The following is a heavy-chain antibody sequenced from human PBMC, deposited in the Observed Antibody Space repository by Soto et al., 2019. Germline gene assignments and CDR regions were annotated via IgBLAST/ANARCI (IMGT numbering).Heavy chain of an antibody. D-gene: IGHD2-15*01. CDR1: GYTFTSYA. J-gene: IGHJ6*02. V-gene: IGHV1-3*01. CDR3: AIDNDIVVVVAATIAEYYYYGMDV. CDR2: INAGNGNT. Sequence: ASVKVSCKASGYTFTSYAMHWVRQAPGQRLEWMGWINAGNGNTKYSQKIQGRVTITRDTSASTAYMELSSLRSEDTAVYYCAIDNDIVVVVAATIAEYYYYGMDVWGQGTTVTVSS.